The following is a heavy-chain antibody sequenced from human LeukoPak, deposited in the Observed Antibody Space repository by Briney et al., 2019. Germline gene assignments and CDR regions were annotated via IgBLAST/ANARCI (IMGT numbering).Heavy chain of an antibody. V-gene: IGHV1-46*01. J-gene: IGHJ3*02. CDR2: INPSGGST. D-gene: IGHD2-2*01. Sequence: ASVKVSCKASGYTFTSYYMHWVRQAPGQGLEWMGIINPSGGSTSYAQKFQGRVTMTRDMSTSTAYMELSRLRSDDTAVYYCARMARSRNSYDAFDIRGQGTMVTVSS. CDR1: GYTFTSYY. CDR3: ARMARSRNSYDAFDI.